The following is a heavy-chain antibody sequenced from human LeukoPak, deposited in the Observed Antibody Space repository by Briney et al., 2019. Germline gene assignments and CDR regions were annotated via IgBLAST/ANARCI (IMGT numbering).Heavy chain of an antibody. CDR1: GASISSVSYY. V-gene: IGHV4-31*03. J-gene: IGHJ4*02. Sequence: PSQTLSPTCTVSGASISSVSYYWSWIRQHPGKGLEWIGFISYTGSSYYNSSLQSRVLISRDTFKNQFSLKMNSVIVADTAMYYCARGDYWGRGTLVTASS. CDR3: ARGDY. CDR2: ISYTGSS.